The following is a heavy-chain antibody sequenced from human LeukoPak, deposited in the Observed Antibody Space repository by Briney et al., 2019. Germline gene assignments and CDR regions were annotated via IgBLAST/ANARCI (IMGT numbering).Heavy chain of an antibody. J-gene: IGHJ4*02. Sequence: GGSLRLSCAASGFSLSCCAMNWVRQAPGNGVEWVSVISGSGDTIYYADSVKGRFTISRDNSKNTLYVQKSSLRAEDTAVYYCAQGGIGTRRLEFWGQGALVTVFS. CDR2: ISGSGDTI. V-gene: IGHV3-23*01. D-gene: IGHD6-13*01. CDR1: GFSLSCCA. CDR3: AQGGIGTRRLEF.